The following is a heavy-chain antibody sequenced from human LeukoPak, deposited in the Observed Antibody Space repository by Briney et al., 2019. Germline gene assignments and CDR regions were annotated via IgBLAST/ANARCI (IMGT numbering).Heavy chain of an antibody. V-gene: IGHV3-7*05. CDR2: IKQDGTEK. D-gene: IGHD4-17*01. CDR1: GFTFSLYW. CDR3: AKARLRNDAFDI. Sequence: GGSLRLSCAASGFTFSLYWMSWVRQAPGKGLEWVANIKQDGTEKYYVDSVKGRFTISRDNAKNSLYLQMNSLRAEDTAVYYCAKARLRNDAFDIWGQGTRVTVSS. J-gene: IGHJ3*02.